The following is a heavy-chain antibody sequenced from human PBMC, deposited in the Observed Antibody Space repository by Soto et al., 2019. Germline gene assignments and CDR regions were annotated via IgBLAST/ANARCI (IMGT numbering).Heavy chain of an antibody. V-gene: IGHV4-34*01. CDR1: GGSFSGYY. D-gene: IGHD3-22*01. CDR2: INHSGST. J-gene: IGHJ4*02. CDR3: AREDYYDSSGYYPLDY. Sequence: SETLSLTCAVYGGSFSGYYWSWVRQPPGKGLEWIGEINHSGSTNYNPSLKSRVTISVDTSKNQFSLKLSSVTAADTAVYYCAREDYYDSSGYYPLDYWGQGTLVTVSS.